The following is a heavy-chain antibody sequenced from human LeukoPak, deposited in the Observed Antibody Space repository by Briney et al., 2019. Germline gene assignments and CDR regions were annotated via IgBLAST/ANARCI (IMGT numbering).Heavy chain of an antibody. CDR1: GYTFTSYG. Sequence: ASVKVSCKASGYTFTSYGISWVRQAPGQGLEWMGWISAYNGNTNYAQKLQGRVTMTTDTSTSTGYMELRSLRSDDTAVYYCARGGSDPGGGIIVDPFDYWGQGTLVTVSS. J-gene: IGHJ4*02. CDR3: ARGGSDPGGGIIVDPFDY. CDR2: ISAYNGNT. V-gene: IGHV1-18*01. D-gene: IGHD3-22*01.